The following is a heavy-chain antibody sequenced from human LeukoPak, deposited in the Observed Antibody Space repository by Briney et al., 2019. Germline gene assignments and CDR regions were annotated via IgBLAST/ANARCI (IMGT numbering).Heavy chain of an antibody. CDR2: IYHSGST. CDR3: ASTSSTINFDY. Sequence: SQTLSLTCAVSGGSISSGGYSWSWIRQPPGKGLEWIGYIYHSGSTYYNPSLKSRVTISVDRSKNQFSLKLSSVTAADTAVYYCASTSSTINFDYWGQGTLVTVCS. J-gene: IGHJ4*02. CDR1: GGSISSGGYS. D-gene: IGHD2-2*01. V-gene: IGHV4-30-2*01.